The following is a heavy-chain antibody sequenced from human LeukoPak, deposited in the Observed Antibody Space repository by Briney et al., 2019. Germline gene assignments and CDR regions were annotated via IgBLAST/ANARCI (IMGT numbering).Heavy chain of an antibody. V-gene: IGHV1-69*05. J-gene: IGHJ5*02. Sequence: ASVKVSCKASGGTFSSYAISGVRQAPGKGLEWMGGIIPIFGTANYVKKFQGRVTINTDESTSTAYMELSSLRSEDTAVYYCARLVTYYDFWSGLSNWFDPWGQGTLVTVSS. CDR3: ARLVTYYDFWSGLSNWFDP. D-gene: IGHD3-3*01. CDR2: IIPIFGTA. CDR1: GGTFSSYA.